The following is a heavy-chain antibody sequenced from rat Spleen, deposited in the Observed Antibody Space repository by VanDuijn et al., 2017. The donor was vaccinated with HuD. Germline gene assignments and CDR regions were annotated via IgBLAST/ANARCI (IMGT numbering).Heavy chain of an antibody. D-gene: IGHD2-5*01. J-gene: IGHJ2*01. Sequence: EVQLVETGGGLVQPGRSLKLSCVVSGFTFRSFWMYWIRQAPGKGLEWVSSINTDGGDTYYQDSVKGQFTISRDTAQNTLYLQMNSPTSEYTATYYCTRGGYFRHWGQGVMVTVSS. CDR1: GFTFRSFW. CDR2: INTDGGDT. V-gene: IGHV5-58*01. CDR3: TRGGYFRH.